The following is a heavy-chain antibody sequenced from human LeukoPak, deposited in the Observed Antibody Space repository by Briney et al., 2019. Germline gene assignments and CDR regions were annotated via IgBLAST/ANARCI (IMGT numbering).Heavy chain of an antibody. J-gene: IGHJ4*02. D-gene: IGHD3-22*01. Sequence: SEPLSLTCTVSGGSISSGDYYWSWIRQPPGKGLEWIGYIYNSGSTYYNPSLKSRVTISVDTSKNQFSLKLSSVTAADTAVYYCARLFSGYYYGWGQGTLVTVLS. CDR1: GGSISSGDYY. CDR2: IYNSGST. CDR3: ARLFSGYYYG. V-gene: IGHV4-30-4*01.